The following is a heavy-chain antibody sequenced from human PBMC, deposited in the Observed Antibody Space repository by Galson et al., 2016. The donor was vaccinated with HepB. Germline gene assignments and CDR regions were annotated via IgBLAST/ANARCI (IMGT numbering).Heavy chain of an antibody. J-gene: IGHJ3*02. V-gene: IGHV3-21*01. CDR3: ARDARKTLQDAFDI. CDR2: ISIGSSYI. Sequence: SLRLSCAASGFTFSSYNMNWVRQAPGKGLEWVSSISIGSSYIYYADSVKGRFTISRDNAKDSLYLQMNSLRAEDTAVYYCARDARKTLQDAFDIWSQGTMVTVSS. CDR1: GFTFSSYN.